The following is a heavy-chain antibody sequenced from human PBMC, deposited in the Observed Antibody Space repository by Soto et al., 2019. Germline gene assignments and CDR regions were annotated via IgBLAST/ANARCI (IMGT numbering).Heavy chain of an antibody. Sequence: GGSLRLSCESSGFPFSNYWMSWVRQAPGKGLEWVANIKQDGRAAWYVDSVKGRFTISRDNAKNSLYLQMNSLRADDTAIYYCAYPLTGELFPEALGYWGQGTLVTVSS. CDR2: IKQDGRAA. CDR1: GFPFSNYW. J-gene: IGHJ4*02. V-gene: IGHV3-7*05. CDR3: AYPLTGELFPEALGY. D-gene: IGHD7-27*01.